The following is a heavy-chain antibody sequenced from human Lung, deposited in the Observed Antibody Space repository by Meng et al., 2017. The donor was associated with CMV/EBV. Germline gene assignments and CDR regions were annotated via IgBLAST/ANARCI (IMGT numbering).Heavy chain of an antibody. J-gene: IGHJ3*01. D-gene: IGHD2-8*01. CDR1: GYRLSELS. Sequence: ASVKVSCKVSGYRLSELSMHWVRQAPGKGLEWMGGFDLEDGKTIYAQKFQGRVTMTEDTSTDTAYMDLSSLRSEDTAVYYCAIIVLVGGFDAFDVWGQGTMVTVSS. CDR3: AIIVLVGGFDAFDV. V-gene: IGHV1-24*01. CDR2: FDLEDGKT.